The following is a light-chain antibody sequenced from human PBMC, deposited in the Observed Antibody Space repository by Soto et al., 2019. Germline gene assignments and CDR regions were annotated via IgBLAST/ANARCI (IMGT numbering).Light chain of an antibody. Sequence: DTQMSQSPSSLSASVGDKITITCRASQNINNFLNWYHQKPGRTPKLLVFPASTLQSGVPSRFSGSVSRTDFTLTISSQQPEDVATYYCQYSYSRTFGPQTSVDLK. V-gene: IGKV1-39*01. J-gene: IGKJ3*01. CDR3: QYSYSRT. CDR2: PAS. CDR1: QNINNF.